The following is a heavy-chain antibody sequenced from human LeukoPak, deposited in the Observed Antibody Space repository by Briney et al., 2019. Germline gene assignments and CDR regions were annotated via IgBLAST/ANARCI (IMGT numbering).Heavy chain of an antibody. D-gene: IGHD3-10*01. J-gene: IGHJ4*02. Sequence: SETLSLTCTVSGGSISTYYWSWIRQPPGKGLEWIGHIHGSGETNYNPSPKSRVTMSPDTSRNQFSLKVNSVTAADTAVYYCARDTYYSGSGTYFEDYFDSWGQGILVTASS. V-gene: IGHV4-59*12. CDR3: ARDTYYSGSGTYFEDYFDS. CDR1: GGSISTYY. CDR2: IHGSGET.